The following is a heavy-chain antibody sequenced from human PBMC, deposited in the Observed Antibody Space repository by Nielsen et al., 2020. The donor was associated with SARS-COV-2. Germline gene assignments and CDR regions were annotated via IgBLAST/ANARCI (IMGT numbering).Heavy chain of an antibody. Sequence: ASVKVSCMTSGYTFTSFAIHWVRQAPGQSLEWMGWINAGNGNTKYSQKFQGRVTMTRDTSANTAYMELSSLSSEDTAVYYCARDKDYTFDYWGQGTLVTVSS. J-gene: IGHJ4*02. CDR2: INAGNGNT. D-gene: IGHD4-11*01. V-gene: IGHV1-3*01. CDR3: ARDKDYTFDY. CDR1: GYTFTSFA.